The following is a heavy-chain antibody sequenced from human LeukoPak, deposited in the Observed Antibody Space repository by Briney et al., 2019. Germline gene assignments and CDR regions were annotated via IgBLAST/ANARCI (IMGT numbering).Heavy chain of an antibody. V-gene: IGHV3-21*01. CDR3: ARGISGDKYYNYFMDA. Sequence: GGSLRLSCAASGFTFNTYSMIWVRQAPGKGLEWLSSITSGSNHIYDADSVKGRFTISRDNAKNALYLQMDSPRVDDTAVYYCARGISGDKYYNYFMDAWGKGTTVTVSS. J-gene: IGHJ6*03. D-gene: IGHD7-27*01. CDR1: GFTFNTYS. CDR2: ITSGSNHI.